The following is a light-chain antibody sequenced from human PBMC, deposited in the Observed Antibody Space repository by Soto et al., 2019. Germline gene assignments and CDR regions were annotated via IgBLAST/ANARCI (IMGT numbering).Light chain of an antibody. CDR1: QGIRND. J-gene: IGKJ4*01. CDR2: GAS. CDR3: LQDDSYPLT. V-gene: IGKV1-6*01. Sequence: AIQMTQSPFSLSASVGDRVTITCRASQGIRNDLGWYQQKPGKAPKLLIYGASSLQSDVPSRFSGSGSGTDFTLTISSLQPEDFATYYCLQDDSYPLTFGGGTKVEIK.